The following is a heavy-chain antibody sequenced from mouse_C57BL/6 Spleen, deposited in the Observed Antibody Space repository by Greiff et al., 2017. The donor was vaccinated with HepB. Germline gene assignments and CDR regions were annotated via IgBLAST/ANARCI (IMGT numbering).Heavy chain of an antibody. V-gene: IGHV5-4*01. CDR3: ARDSKDYFDY. CDR2: ISDGGSYT. CDR1: GFTFSSYA. J-gene: IGHJ2*01. D-gene: IGHD2-5*01. Sequence: EVKLMESGGGLVKPGGSLKLSCAASGFTFSSYAMSWVRQTPEKRLEWVATISDGGSYTYYPDNVKGRFTISRDNAKNNRYLQMSHLKSEDTAMYYCARDSKDYFDYWGQGTTLTVSS.